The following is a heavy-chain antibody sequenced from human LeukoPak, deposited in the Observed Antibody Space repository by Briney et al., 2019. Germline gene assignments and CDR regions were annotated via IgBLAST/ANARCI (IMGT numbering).Heavy chain of an antibody. CDR2: IFYSGPT. V-gene: IGHV4-59*01. CDR1: GGSISSYY. CDR3: ARAPYFDFWTGYYFDY. J-gene: IGHJ4*02. D-gene: IGHD3-3*01. Sequence: PSQTLSLTCTVSGGSISSYYWSWIRQPPGQGLEWMGFIFYSGPTNYKPSLNSRVTISVDTSKNQFSLKLSSVTAADTAVYYCARAPYFDFWTGYYFDYWGQGTLVTVSS.